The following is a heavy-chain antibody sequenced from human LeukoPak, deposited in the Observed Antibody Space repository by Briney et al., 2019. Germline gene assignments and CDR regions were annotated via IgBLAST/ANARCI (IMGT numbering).Heavy chain of an antibody. CDR3: AREGGFYRPLDY. V-gene: IGHV4-4*02. CDR2: GHLDGRT. J-gene: IGHJ4*02. CDR1: GGSVISTNW. D-gene: IGHD3-3*01. Sequence: PSETLSLTCGVSGGSVISTNWWTWVRQPPGEGLEWIGEGHLDGRTNYNPSLGRRLTMPVDLPENQVSLKLTSVTAADTAVYYCAREGGFYRPLDYSGQGTLVTVSS.